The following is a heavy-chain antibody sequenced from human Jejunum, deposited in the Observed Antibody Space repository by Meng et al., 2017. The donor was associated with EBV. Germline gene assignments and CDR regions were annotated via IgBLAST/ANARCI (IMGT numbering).Heavy chain of an antibody. CDR1: CGSISDNDW. J-gene: IGHJ4*02. CDR3: AGNGYYALEY. D-gene: IGHD3-22*01. V-gene: IGHV4-4*02. Sequence: VNMRGLGPRRGKPSGTLSFTCVVSCGSISDNDWWSWVRQPPGKGLEWLGEIYHGGGTNYNPSLESRVTISVDKSKNQFSLKLNSVTVADTAXYYCAGNGYYALEYWGPGILVTVSS. CDR2: IYHGGGT.